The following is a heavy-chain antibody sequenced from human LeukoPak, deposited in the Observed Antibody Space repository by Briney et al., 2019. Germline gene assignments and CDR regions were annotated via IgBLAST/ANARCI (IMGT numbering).Heavy chain of an antibody. CDR1: GFTFSSYW. V-gene: IGHV3-7*03. CDR2: IKQDGSEK. CDR3: AKDPRSYCGGDCSHWYFDL. Sequence: GGSLRLSCAASGFTFSSYWMSWVRQAPGKGLEWVANIKQDGSEKYYVDSVKGRFTISRDNAKNSLYLQMNSLRAEDTALYYCAKDPRSYCGGDCSHWYFDLWGRGTLVTVSS. J-gene: IGHJ2*01. D-gene: IGHD2-21*02.